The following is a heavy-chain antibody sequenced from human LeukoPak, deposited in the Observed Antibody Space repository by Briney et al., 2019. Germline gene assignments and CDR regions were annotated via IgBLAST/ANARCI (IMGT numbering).Heavy chain of an antibody. CDR3: ARDYYYGPGSYLK. J-gene: IGHJ4*02. D-gene: IGHD3-10*01. V-gene: IGHV3-7*01. CDR1: GFAFTNYW. CDR2: IKPDGSEK. Sequence: PGGSLRLSCAASGFAFTNYWMSWVRQAPGKGLEWVANIKPDGSEKYYVDSVKGRFTISRDNAKNSLYLQMNSLRAEDTAVYYCARDYYYGPGSYLKWGQGTLVTVSS.